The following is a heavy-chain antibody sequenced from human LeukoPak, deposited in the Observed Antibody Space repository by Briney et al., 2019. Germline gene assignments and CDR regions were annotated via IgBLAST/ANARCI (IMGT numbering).Heavy chain of an antibody. Sequence: GGSLRLSCAASGFTFSSYAMSWVRRAPGKGLEWVSAISGSGGSTYYADSVKGRFTISRDNSKNTLYLQMNSLRAEDTAVYYCAKTNYYDRSGYWGYYFDYCGQGTLVTVSS. CDR3: AKTNYYDRSGYWGYYFDY. V-gene: IGHV3-23*01. D-gene: IGHD3-22*01. CDR2: ISGSGGST. J-gene: IGHJ4*02. CDR1: GFTFSSYA.